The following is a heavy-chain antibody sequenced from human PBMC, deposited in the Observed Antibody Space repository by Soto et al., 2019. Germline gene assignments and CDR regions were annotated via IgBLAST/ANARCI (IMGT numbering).Heavy chain of an antibody. CDR1: GYTFTGYY. CDR2: INPNSGGT. J-gene: IGHJ6*02. Sequence: ASVKVSCKASGYTFTGYYRHWVRQAPGQGLEWMGWINPNSGGTNYAQKFQGRVTMTRDTSISTAYMELSRLRSDDTAVYYCARDGSDLYYYYGMDVWGHGTTVT. CDR3: ARDGSDLYYYYGMDV. V-gene: IGHV1-2*02.